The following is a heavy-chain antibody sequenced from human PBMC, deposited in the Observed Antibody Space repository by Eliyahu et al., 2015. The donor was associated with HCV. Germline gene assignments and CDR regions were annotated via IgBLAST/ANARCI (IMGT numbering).Heavy chain of an antibody. CDR2: IGTAGDT. D-gene: IGHD3-16*01. Sequence: GFTFSSYDMHWVRQATGKGLEWVSAIGTAGDTYYPGSVKGRFTISRENAKNSLYLQMNSLRAGDTAVYYCARGGLAHYYYYGMDVWGQGTTVTVSS. V-gene: IGHV3-13*01. CDR1: GFTFSSYD. CDR3: ARGGLAHYYYYGMDV. J-gene: IGHJ6*02.